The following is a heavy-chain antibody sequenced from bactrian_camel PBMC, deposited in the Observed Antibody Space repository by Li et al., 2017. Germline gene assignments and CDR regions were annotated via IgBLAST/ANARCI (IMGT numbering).Heavy chain of an antibody. V-gene: IGHV3S1*01. CDR1: GFTFSAYA. Sequence: HVQLVESGGGLVQPGGSLTLSCTGSGFTFSAYAISWVRQAPGKALEWVSTSTKGSDNTYWADFVKGRFTISRNNPKNALYLQLDSLKTEDTGMYYCAKDVSASYMMGYTDWGQGTQVTVS. J-gene: IGHJ4*01. CDR2: STKGSDNT. D-gene: IGHD3*01. CDR3: AKDVSASYMMGYTD.